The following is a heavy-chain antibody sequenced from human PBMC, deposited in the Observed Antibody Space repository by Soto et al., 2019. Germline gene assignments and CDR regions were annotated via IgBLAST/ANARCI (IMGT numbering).Heavy chain of an antibody. J-gene: IGHJ5*02. V-gene: IGHV1-2*02. D-gene: IGHD2-8*01. CDR3: ASCPILGYCTDGVCDGTWFDP. CDR2: INPNSGGT. CDR1: GYTFTGYY. Sequence: ASVKVSCQASGYTFTGYYMHWVRQAPGQGLEWMGWINPNSGGTNYAQKFRGRVTMTRDTSISTPYMELSRLRSDDTAVYYCASCPILGYCTDGVCDGTWFDPWGQGTLVTVSS.